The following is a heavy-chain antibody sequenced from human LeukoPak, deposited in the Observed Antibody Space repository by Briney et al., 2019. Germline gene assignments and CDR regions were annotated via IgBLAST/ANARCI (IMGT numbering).Heavy chain of an antibody. CDR3: AKVKPPRGTMIVEVTYYFDY. CDR2: ISGSGGST. J-gene: IGHJ4*02. V-gene: IGHV3-23*01. D-gene: IGHD3-22*01. Sequence: PGGSLRLSCAASGFTFSNYALNWVRQAPGKGLEWVSGISGSGGSTYYADSVKGRFTISRDNSKNTLYLQMNSLRAEDTAVYYCAKVKPPRGTMIVEVTYYFDYWGQGTLVSVSS. CDR1: GFTFSNYA.